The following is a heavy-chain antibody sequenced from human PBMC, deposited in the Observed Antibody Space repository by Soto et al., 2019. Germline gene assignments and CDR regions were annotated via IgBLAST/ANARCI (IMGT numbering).Heavy chain of an antibody. CDR1: GFTFSSYG. J-gene: IGHJ4*02. CDR2: IWYDGSNK. CDR3: ARDEGYFDY. V-gene: IGHV3-33*01. Sequence: QVQLVESGGGVVQPGRSLRLSCAASGFTFSSYGMHWVRQAPGKGLEWVAVIWYDGSNKYYADSVKGRFTISRDNSKNTLYLQMNSLRAEDTTVYYCARDEGYFDYWGQGTLVTVSS.